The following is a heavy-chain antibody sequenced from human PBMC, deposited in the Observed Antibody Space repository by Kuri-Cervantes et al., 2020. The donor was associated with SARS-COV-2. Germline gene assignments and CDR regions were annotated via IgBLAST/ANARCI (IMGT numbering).Heavy chain of an antibody. CDR3: ARGGRGYSSGW. CDR2: IKQDGSEK. Sequence: GGSLRLSCAASGFTFSSYWMSWVRQAPGKGLEWVANIKQDGSEKYYVDSVKGRFTISRDNAKNSLYLQMNSLRAEDTAMYYCARGGRGYSSGWWGQGTLVTVSS. J-gene: IGHJ4*02. D-gene: IGHD6-19*01. V-gene: IGHV3-7*03. CDR1: GFTFSSYW.